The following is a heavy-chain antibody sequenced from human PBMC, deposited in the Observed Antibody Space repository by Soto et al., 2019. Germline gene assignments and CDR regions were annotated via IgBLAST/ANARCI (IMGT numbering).Heavy chain of an antibody. CDR1: GYTFVNYG. Sequence: ASVKVSCKASGYTFVNYGISWVRQAPGQGLEWMGWINPSDGNRNFAQKFEDRVTMTTATSTNTVFLELRSLKSDDTAIYYCARDRLRGYDSSGFYSWGQGTMVTVSS. J-gene: IGHJ4*02. D-gene: IGHD3-22*01. V-gene: IGHV1-18*01. CDR3: ARDRLRGYDSSGFYS. CDR2: INPSDGNR.